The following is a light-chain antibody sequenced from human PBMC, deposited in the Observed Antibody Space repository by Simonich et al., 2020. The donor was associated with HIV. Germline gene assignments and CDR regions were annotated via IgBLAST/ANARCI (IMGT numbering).Light chain of an antibody. CDR3: QQSYSIPYT. CDR1: KDISNY. V-gene: IGKV1-33*01. Sequence: DIQMTQSPSSLSASVGDRVTITCQASKDISNYFNWYQQKPGKAPMLLIYDASNLETGVPSRFSGSGSGTDFTFTISSLQPEDFATYYCQQSYSIPYTFGQGTKLEIK. J-gene: IGKJ2*01. CDR2: DAS.